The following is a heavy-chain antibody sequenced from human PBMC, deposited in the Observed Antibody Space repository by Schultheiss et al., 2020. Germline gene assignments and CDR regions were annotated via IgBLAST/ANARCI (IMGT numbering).Heavy chain of an antibody. J-gene: IGHJ4*02. V-gene: IGHV3-23*01. Sequence: GGSLRLSCAASGFNFNTFAMTWVRQAPGKGLEWVSAVSGSGGSTYYADSVKGRFTISRDNARNSLYLQMDSLRAEDTAVYYCARDRDYGDSPTFDYWGQGTLVTVSS. CDR2: VSGSGGST. CDR3: ARDRDYGDSPTFDY. CDR1: GFNFNTFA. D-gene: IGHD4-17*01.